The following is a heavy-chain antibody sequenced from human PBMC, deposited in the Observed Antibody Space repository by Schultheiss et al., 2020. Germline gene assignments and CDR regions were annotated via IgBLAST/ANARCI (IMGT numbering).Heavy chain of an antibody. D-gene: IGHD5-24*01. CDR2: ISGSGGST. J-gene: IGHJ3*02. Sequence: GGSLRLSCAASGFTFSSYAMSWVRQAPGKGLEWVSAISGSGGSTYYADSVRGRFTISRDNAKSSLYLQMNSLRAEDTAIYFCARFRDTNAFDMWGQGTMVTVSS. CDR1: GFTFSSYA. V-gene: IGHV3-23*01. CDR3: ARFRDTNAFDM.